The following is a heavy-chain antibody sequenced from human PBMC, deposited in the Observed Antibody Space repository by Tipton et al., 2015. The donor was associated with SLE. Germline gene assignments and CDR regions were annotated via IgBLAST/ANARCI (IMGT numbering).Heavy chain of an antibody. V-gene: IGHV3-11*04. J-gene: IGHJ4*02. CDR1: GFTFSDYY. Sequence: AVSGFTFSDYYMSWIRQAPGKGLEWVSYISSSGSAIYYADSVKGRFTISRDNAKDSLYLQMNSLRAEDTAVYYCARYDFWGGYYHFDYWGQGTLVTVSS. CDR3: ARYDFWGGYYHFDY. D-gene: IGHD3-3*01. CDR2: ISSSGSAI.